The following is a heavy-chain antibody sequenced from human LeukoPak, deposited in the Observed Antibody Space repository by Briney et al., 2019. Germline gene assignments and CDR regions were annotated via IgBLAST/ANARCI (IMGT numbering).Heavy chain of an antibody. V-gene: IGHV1-46*01. Sequence: ASVKVSCKASGYTFTTYFLHWVRQAPGQGLEWMGIIDPSSGGSTSAQKFQVRVTMTRDMSMSTVYMELSSLTSEDTAVYYCARPRYTNSQDAFDIWGQGTMVTVSS. CDR3: ARPRYTNSQDAFDI. D-gene: IGHD3-9*01. CDR1: GYTFTTYF. CDR2: IDPSSGGS. J-gene: IGHJ3*02.